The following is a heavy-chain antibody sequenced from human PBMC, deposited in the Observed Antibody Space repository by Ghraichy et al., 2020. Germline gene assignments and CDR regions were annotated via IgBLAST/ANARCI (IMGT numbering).Heavy chain of an antibody. D-gene: IGHD5-18*01. J-gene: IGHJ4*02. CDR3: ARREGYSYGFALDY. CDR1: GGSISSSSYY. V-gene: IGHV4-39*01. CDR2: IYYSGST. Sequence: SETLSLTCTVSGGSISSSSYYWGWIRQPPGKGLEWIGSIYYSGSTYYNPSLKSRVTISVDTSKNQFSLKLSSVTAADTAVYYCARREGYSYGFALDYWGQGTLVTVSS.